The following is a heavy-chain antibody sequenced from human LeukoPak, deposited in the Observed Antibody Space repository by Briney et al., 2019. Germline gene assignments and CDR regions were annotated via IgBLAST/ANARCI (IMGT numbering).Heavy chain of an antibody. CDR2: INHSGST. J-gene: IGHJ4*02. V-gene: IGHV4-34*01. Sequence: SETLSLTCAVYGGSFSGFYWSWIRQPPGKGLEWIGEINHSGSTNYNPSLKSRVTISVDTSKNQLSLKLSSVTAADTAMYYCARVLRGSSGWTPFDFWGQGTLVTVSS. D-gene: IGHD6-19*01. CDR1: GGSFSGFY. CDR3: ARVLRGSSGWTPFDF.